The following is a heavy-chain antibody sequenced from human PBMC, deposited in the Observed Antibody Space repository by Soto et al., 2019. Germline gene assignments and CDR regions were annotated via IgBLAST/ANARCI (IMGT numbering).Heavy chain of an antibody. J-gene: IGHJ6*02. V-gene: IGHV4-59*12. CDR1: GGSISSYY. CDR3: ARGRHYGSGTYGYYYGMDV. Sequence: SETLSLTCTVSGGSISSYYWSWIRQPPGKGLEWIGEINHSGSTNYNPSLKSRVTISVDTSKNQFSLKLSSVTAADTAVYYCARGRHYGSGTYGYYYGMDVWGQGTTVTVSS. CDR2: INHSGST. D-gene: IGHD3-10*01.